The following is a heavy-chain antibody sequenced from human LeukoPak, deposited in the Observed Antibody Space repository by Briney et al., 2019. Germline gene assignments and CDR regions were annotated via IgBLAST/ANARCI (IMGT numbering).Heavy chain of an antibody. Sequence: ASVNGSCKASVHTFSILGTSWARRASGQGLEWIGWISDNNDNPNYGQKFQGRLTVTTASSTSTAYMELRNLRSDDTAVYYCARDGTSTDDYWGQGTLVTVSS. CDR3: ARDGTSTDDY. CDR2: ISDNNDNP. D-gene: IGHD2-2*01. CDR1: VHTFSILG. J-gene: IGHJ4*02. V-gene: IGHV1-18*01.